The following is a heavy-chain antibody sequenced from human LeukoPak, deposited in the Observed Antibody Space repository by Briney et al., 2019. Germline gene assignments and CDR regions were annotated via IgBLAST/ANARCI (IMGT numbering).Heavy chain of an antibody. CDR2: ISVSGAST. CDR1: GFTFSSYA. V-gene: IGHV3-23*01. CDR3: ARGFLAPERFDP. J-gene: IGHJ5*02. D-gene: IGHD2/OR15-2a*01. Sequence: PGGSLRLSCAASGFTFSSYAMSWVRKAPGKGLEWVSAISVSGASTSHADSVKGRLSISRENTKNTLYLQINCLTLEDTAVYFCARGFLAPERFDPWGQGPLVTVSS.